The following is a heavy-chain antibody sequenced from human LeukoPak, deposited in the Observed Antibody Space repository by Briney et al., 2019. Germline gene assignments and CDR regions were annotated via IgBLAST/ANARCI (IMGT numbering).Heavy chain of an antibody. CDR3: ARGSSGYYYG. Sequence: SETLSLTCTVSGGFISSYYWGWIRQPPGKGLEWIGYIYYSGSTNYNPSLKSRVTISIDTSKNQFSLKLTSMTAADTAVYYCARGSSGYYYGWGQGTLVTVSS. J-gene: IGHJ4*02. CDR1: GGFISSYY. CDR2: IYYSGST. D-gene: IGHD3-22*01. V-gene: IGHV4-59*12.